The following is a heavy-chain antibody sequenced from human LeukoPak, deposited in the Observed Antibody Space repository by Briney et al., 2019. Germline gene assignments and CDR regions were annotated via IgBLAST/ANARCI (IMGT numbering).Heavy chain of an antibody. V-gene: IGHV4-34*01. CDR2: INHSGST. D-gene: IGHD1-26*01. CDR3: ARAGGSYYFTY. Sequence: SETLSLTCTVSGGSISSYYWSWIRQPPRKGLEWIGEINHSGSTNYNPSLKSRVTISVDTSKNQFSLKLSSVTAADTAVYYCARAGGSYYFTYWGQGTLVTVSS. J-gene: IGHJ4*02. CDR1: GGSISSYY.